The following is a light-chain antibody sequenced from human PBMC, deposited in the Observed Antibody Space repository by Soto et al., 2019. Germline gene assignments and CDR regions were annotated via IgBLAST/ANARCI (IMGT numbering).Light chain of an antibody. V-gene: IGKV3-15*01. CDR2: GAS. CDR3: QQYNNWPQP. J-gene: IGKJ1*01. CDR1: QSVSSI. Sequence: EIVMTQSPATLSVSPGERATLSCRASQSVSSILAWYQQKPGQAPRLLIYGASTRATGIPARFSGSGSGTEFTLTISSLQSEDFAVYYCQQYNNWPQPFGQGTKVEIK.